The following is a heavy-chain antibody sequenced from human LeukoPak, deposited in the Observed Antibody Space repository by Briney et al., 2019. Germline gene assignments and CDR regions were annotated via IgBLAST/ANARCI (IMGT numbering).Heavy chain of an antibody. D-gene: IGHD2-15*01. V-gene: IGHV1-2*06. CDR3: ARGYCSGGSCYSVENWFDP. CDR2: INPNSGGT. J-gene: IGHJ5*02. CDR1: GYTFTGYY. Sequence: ASVKVSCKAAGYTFTGYYMFWVRQAPGQGLEWMGRINPNSGGTNYAQKFQGRVTMTRDTFIRTAYMELSRLRSDDTAVYYCARGYCSGGSCYSVENWFDPWGQGTLVTVSS.